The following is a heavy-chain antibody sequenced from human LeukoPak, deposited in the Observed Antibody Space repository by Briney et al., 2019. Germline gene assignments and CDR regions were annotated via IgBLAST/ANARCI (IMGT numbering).Heavy chain of an antibody. D-gene: IGHD3-3*01. V-gene: IGHV3-53*01. J-gene: IGHJ5*02. CDR2: IYSGGST. Sequence: GGSLRLSCAASGFTVSSNYMSWVRQAPGKGLEWVSVIYSGGSTYYADSVKGRFTISRDNSKNTLYLQMNSLRAEDTAVYYCARVEVLRFLEWLPQVSWFDPWGQETLVTVSS. CDR3: ARVEVLRFLEWLPQVSWFDP. CDR1: GFTVSSNY.